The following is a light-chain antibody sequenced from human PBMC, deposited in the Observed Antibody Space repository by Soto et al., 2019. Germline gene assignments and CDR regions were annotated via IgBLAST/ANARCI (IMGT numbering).Light chain of an antibody. V-gene: IGKV3-11*01. CDR1: ENVNSY. CDR3: QQRRNWPPAFT. Sequence: EIVLPQSPATLSLSPGERATLSCRASENVNSYLVWYQHKPGQPPRLLIYDASKRATGIPARFSGSGSGTDFALPISRLELEDFAIYYCQQRRNWPPAFTFGPGTKVHIK. J-gene: IGKJ3*01. CDR2: DAS.